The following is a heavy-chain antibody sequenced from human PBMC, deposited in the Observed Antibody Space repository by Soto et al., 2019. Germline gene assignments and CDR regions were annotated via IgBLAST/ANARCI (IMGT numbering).Heavy chain of an antibody. CDR2: IDPSDSYT. Sequence: EVQLVQSAAEVKKPGESPRISCKGSGYSFTSYWINWVRQMPGKGLEWMGRIDPSDSYTKYSPSFQGHVTISADKSISTAYLQWSSLKASDTAMYYCARKNGSSDDYWGQGTLVTVSS. D-gene: IGHD6-13*01. CDR3: ARKNGSSDDY. CDR1: GYSFTSYW. V-gene: IGHV5-10-1*01. J-gene: IGHJ4*02.